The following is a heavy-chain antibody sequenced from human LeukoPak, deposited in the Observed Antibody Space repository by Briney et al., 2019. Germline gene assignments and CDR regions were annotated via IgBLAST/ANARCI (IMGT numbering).Heavy chain of an antibody. J-gene: IGHJ6*03. CDR2: INPNSGGT. Sequence: ASVKVSCKASGYTFTGYYMHWVRQAPGQGLEWMGRINPNSGGTNYAQKFQGRVTMTRDTSISTAYMELSRLRSDDTAVYYCARDTCYSRIGWASYYYMDVWGKGTTVTVSS. D-gene: IGHD2-2*02. CDR1: GYTFTGYY. CDR3: ARDTCYSRIGWASYYYMDV. V-gene: IGHV1-2*06.